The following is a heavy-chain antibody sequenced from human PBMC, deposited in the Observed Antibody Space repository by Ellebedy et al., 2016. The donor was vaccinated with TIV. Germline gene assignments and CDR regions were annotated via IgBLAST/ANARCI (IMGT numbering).Heavy chain of an antibody. CDR1: GGSFSDYY. D-gene: IGHD1-26*01. CDR3: ARMHSGSYNS. V-gene: IGHV4-34*01. Sequence: GSLRLSCAVYGGSFSDYYWSWIRQPPGKGLEWIGEINHSGSTNYNPSLKSRVTISVDTSKNQFSLKLSSVTAADTALYYCARMHSGSYNSWGQGTLVTVSS. CDR2: INHSGST. J-gene: IGHJ5*02.